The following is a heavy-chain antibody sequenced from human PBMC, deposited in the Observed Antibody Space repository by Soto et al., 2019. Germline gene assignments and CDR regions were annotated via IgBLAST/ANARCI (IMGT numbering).Heavy chain of an antibody. Sequence: SETLSLTCAVYGGSFSGYYWSWIRQPPGRGLEWIGEINHSGSTNYNPSLKSRVTISVDTSKNQFSLKLSSVTAADTAVYYCARGGSGIAAAGSNFGYWGQGTLVTVSS. V-gene: IGHV4-34*01. CDR2: INHSGST. J-gene: IGHJ4*02. CDR1: GGSFSGYY. D-gene: IGHD6-13*01. CDR3: ARGGSGIAAAGSNFGY.